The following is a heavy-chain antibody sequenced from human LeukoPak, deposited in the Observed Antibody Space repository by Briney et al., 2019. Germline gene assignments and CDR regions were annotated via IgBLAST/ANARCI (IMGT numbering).Heavy chain of an antibody. V-gene: IGHV4-4*02. J-gene: IGHJ4*02. CDR3: ARARGYSYSEY. CDR2: MFYLGTA. D-gene: IGHD5-18*01. Sequence: GSLRLSCAASGFTFSRSWMRWVRQAPGKGLEWVGNMFYLGTASYNPSLKSRVTISLDTSQNQFSLKMNSVTAADTAVYYCARARGYSYSEYWGQGMLVTVSS. CDR1: GFTFSRSW.